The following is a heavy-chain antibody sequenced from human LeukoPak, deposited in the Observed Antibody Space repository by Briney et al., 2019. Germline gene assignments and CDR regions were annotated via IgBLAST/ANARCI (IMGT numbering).Heavy chain of an antibody. D-gene: IGHD6-19*01. CDR3: ARSGSSGPPPL. CDR1: GGSFSGYY. CDR2: INHSGST. J-gene: IGHJ3*01. Sequence: NSSETLSLTCAVYGGSFSGYYWSWIRQPPGKGLEWIGEINHSGSTNYNPSLKSRVTVSVDTSKNQFSLRLTSVTAADTAVYYCARSGSSGPPPLWGQGTMVTVSS. V-gene: IGHV4-34*01.